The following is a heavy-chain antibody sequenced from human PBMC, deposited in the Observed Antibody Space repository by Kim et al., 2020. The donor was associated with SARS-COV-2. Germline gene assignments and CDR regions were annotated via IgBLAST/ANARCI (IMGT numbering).Heavy chain of an antibody. V-gene: IGHV1-18*04. J-gene: IGHJ5*02. CDR3: ARGVGCIAAAGECWFDP. CDR1: GYTFTSYG. Sequence: ASVKVSCKASGYTFTSYGISWVRQAPGQGLEWMGWISAYNGNTNYAQKLQGRVTMTTDTSTSTAYMELRSLRSDDTAVYYCARGVGCIAAAGECWFDPWGQGTLVTVSS. D-gene: IGHD6-13*01. CDR2: ISAYNGNT.